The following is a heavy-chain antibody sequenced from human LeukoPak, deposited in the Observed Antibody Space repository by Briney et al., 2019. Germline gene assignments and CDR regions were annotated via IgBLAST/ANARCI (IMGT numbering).Heavy chain of an antibody. D-gene: IGHD6-13*01. Sequence: GGSLRLSCAASGFTFSGYSMNWVRQAPGKGLEWVSSISSSSSYIYYADSVKGRFTISRDNAKNSLYLQMNSLGAEDTAVYYCARARAAARWFDPWGQGTLVTVSS. J-gene: IGHJ5*02. CDR1: GFTFSGYS. CDR2: ISSSSSYI. V-gene: IGHV3-21*01. CDR3: ARARAAARWFDP.